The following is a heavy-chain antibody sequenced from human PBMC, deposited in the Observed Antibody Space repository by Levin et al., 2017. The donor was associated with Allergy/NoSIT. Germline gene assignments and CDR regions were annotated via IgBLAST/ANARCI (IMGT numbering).Heavy chain of an antibody. CDR1: GFTFSSYS. Sequence: GGSLRLSCAASGFTFSSYSMNWVRQAPGKGLEWVSYISSSSSTIYYADSVKGRFTISRDNAKNSLYLQMNSLRAEDTAVYYCASDPEYDYSDYWGQGTLVTVSS. D-gene: IGHD4-11*01. J-gene: IGHJ4*02. CDR2: ISSSSSTI. CDR3: ASDPEYDYSDY. V-gene: IGHV3-48*01.